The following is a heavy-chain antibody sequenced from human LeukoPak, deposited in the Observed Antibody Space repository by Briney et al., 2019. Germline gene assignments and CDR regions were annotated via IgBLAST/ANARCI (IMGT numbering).Heavy chain of an antibody. D-gene: IGHD3-10*01. CDR2: IIPIFGTA. V-gene: IGHV1-69*13. CDR3: ARDYCGAGRDSSDY. J-gene: IGHJ4*02. CDR1: GGTFTSYA. Sequence: ASVSVSCKSSGGTFTSYAISWVRQAPGQGLEWLGGIIPIFGTANYAQKFQGRLTITADESTSTAYMELSSLRSEDTAVYYCARDYCGAGRDSSDYWGQGTLVTVSS.